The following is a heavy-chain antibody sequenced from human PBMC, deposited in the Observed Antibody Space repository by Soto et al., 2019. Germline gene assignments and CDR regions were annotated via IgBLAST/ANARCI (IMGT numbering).Heavy chain of an antibody. CDR2: INAYNGNT. D-gene: IGHD5-18*01. J-gene: IGHJ4*02. CDR3: ASNQAMAQFDY. CDR1: GYTFTNYG. V-gene: IGHV1-18*01. Sequence: QVQLVQSGAEVKKPGASVKVSCKASGYTFTNYGISWVRQAPGQGLEWMGWINAYNGNTKYAQKLQGRVTMTTDTTTSTAYMELRSLRSDDTAVYYCASNQAMAQFDYWGQGTLVTVSS.